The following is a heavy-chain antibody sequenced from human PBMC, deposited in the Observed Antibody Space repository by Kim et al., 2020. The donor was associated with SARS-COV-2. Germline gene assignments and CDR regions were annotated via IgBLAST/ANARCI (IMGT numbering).Heavy chain of an antibody. V-gene: IGHV3-9*01. Sequence: GGSLRLSCAASGFTFDDYAMHWVRQAPGKGLEWVSGISWNSGSIGYADSVKGRFTISRDNAKNSLYLQMNSLRAEDTALYYCAKDVYYYGSGSRIFDYWGQGTLVTVSS. CDR3: AKDVYYYGSGSRIFDY. J-gene: IGHJ4*02. D-gene: IGHD3-10*01. CDR2: ISWNSGSI. CDR1: GFTFDDYA.